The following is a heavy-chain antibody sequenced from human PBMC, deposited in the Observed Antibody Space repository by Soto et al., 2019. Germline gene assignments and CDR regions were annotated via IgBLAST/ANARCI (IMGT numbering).Heavy chain of an antibody. CDR1: GFTFSNYA. J-gene: IGHJ6*03. V-gene: IGHV3-23*01. D-gene: IGHD3-16*01. CDR3: ATDGFGDMGDDYYYYYMDV. CDR2: ISGSGATS. Sequence: EVQLLESGGGLVQPGGSLRLSCAASGFTFSNYAVSWVRQAPGKGLEWVSAISGSGATSYYAGSVKGRFIISWDNSKNTMYMQINSLTADDTAVYYCATDGFGDMGDDYYYYYMDVWGKGTTVTVS.